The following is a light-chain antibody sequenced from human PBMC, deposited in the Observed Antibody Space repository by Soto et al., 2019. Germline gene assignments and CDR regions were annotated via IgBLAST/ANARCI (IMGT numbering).Light chain of an antibody. Sequence: DIPLTQSPSAMSASIGDGVTITCRASRDINDYLGWFQQKPGKAPQRLIHSATTLQSGVPSRFSGSGSGTEFTLTIRGLQPEDSATYYCQQHHSYPYTFGQGTHLEIK. CDR3: QQHHSYPYT. CDR1: RDINDY. J-gene: IGKJ2*01. V-gene: IGKV1-17*03. CDR2: SAT.